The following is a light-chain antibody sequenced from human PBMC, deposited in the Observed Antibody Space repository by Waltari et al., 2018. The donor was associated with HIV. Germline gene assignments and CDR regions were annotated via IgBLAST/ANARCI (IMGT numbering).Light chain of an antibody. CDR3: QTWHSTTVV. CDR2: QDQ. Sequence: SYELTQPPSVSVSPGQTATITCSGDNLRYQYVCWYRQRPGQSPVLVVYQDQKRPFGISERISASNSGDTATLTISETQTSDEADYYCQTWHSTTVVFGGGTKLTVL. CDR1: NLRYQY. V-gene: IGLV3-1*01. J-gene: IGLJ2*01.